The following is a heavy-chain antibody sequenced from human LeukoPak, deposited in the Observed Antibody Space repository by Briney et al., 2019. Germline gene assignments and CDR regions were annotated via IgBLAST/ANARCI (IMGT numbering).Heavy chain of an antibody. J-gene: IGHJ4*02. CDR2: IYDGGNT. CDR3: ASHSLTAAGIVRH. Sequence: SETLSLTCTVSLGSFTSYYWSRIRQPPGKGLEWIAYIYDGGNTNYNSSLKSRVTISVDTSKNQFSLKLSSVTAADTAMYYCASHSLTAAGIVRHWGPGTLVTVSS. D-gene: IGHD6-13*01. V-gene: IGHV4-59*01. CDR1: LGSFTSYY.